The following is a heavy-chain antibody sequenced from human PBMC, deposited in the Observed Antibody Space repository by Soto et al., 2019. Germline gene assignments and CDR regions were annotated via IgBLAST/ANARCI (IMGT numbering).Heavy chain of an antibody. V-gene: IGHV4-34*01. J-gene: IGHJ5*02. Sequence: SETLSLTCAVYCGSFSGYYWSWIRQPPGKGLEWIGEINHSGSTNYNPSLKSRVTISVDTSKNQFSLKLSSVTAADTAVYYCASAPPPVGSGYPAPNCFDPGGRGTLVTVS. CDR3: ASAPPPVGSGYPAPNCFDP. CDR2: INHSGST. CDR1: CGSFSGYY. D-gene: IGHD3-3*01.